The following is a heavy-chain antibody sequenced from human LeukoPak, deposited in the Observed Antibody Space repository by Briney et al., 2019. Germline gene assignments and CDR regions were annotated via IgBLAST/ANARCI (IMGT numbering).Heavy chain of an antibody. Sequence: ASVKVSCKASGYTFTSYGISWVRQAPGQGLEWMGWMNPNSGNTGYAQKFQGRVTMTRNTSISTAYMELRSLRSDDTAVYYCARDRTVTEEYYYMDVWGKGTTVTVSS. CDR1: GYTFTSYG. J-gene: IGHJ6*03. CDR3: ARDRTVTEEYYYMDV. V-gene: IGHV1-8*01. D-gene: IGHD4-17*01. CDR2: MNPNSGNT.